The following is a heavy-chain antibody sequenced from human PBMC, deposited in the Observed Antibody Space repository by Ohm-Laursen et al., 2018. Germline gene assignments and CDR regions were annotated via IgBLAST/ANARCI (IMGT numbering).Heavy chain of an antibody. CDR3: ARDRDWAIDY. V-gene: IGHV3-11*04. D-gene: IGHD3/OR15-3a*01. CDR2: ISTAGSTR. J-gene: IGHJ4*02. CDR1: GFTFSDSH. Sequence: SLRLSCSASGFTFSDSHMSWIRQAPGKGLEWVSYISTAGSTRYYADSVKGRFTISRDNAENLLYLQMDRLRDDDTAVYYCARDRDWAIDYWGQGTLVTVSS.